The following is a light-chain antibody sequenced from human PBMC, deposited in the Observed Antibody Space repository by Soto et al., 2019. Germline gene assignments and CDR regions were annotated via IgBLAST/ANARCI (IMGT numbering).Light chain of an antibody. J-gene: IGKJ3*01. CDR3: QQFNSYPIFT. V-gene: IGKV1-13*02. CDR1: QGISSA. Sequence: AIQLTQSPSSLSASVGDRVTITCRASQGISSALAWYQQKPGKAPKLLIYDASSVESGVPSRFSGSGSGTDFTLTISSLQPEDFATYYCQQFNSYPIFTFGPGTKVDIK. CDR2: DAS.